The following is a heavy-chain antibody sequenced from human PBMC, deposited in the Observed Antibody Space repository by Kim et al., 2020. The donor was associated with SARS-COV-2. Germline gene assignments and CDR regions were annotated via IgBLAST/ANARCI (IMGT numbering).Heavy chain of an antibody. V-gene: IGHV3-9*01. CDR2: ISWDSDTV. D-gene: IGHD3-3*01. CDR3: AKDGFKAIFGVVIIWYYMDV. J-gene: IGHJ6*03. CDR1: GFTFDDYA. Sequence: GGSLRLSCAASGFTFDDYAMHWVRQAPGKGLEWVSGISWDSDTVDYADSVKGRFIVSRDNAKNSLYLQMNSLTTEDTALYYCAKDGFKAIFGVVIIWYYMDVWGKGTTVTVSS.